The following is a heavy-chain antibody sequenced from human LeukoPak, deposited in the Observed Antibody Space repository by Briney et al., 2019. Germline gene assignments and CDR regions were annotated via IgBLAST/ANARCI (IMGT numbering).Heavy chain of an antibody. D-gene: IGHD3-16*01. CDR1: GGSVSTMNW. V-gene: IGHV4-4*02. CDR3: ARHYGP. CDR2: IFHTGST. J-gene: IGHJ5*02. Sequence: SGTLSLTCGVSGGSVSTMNWWSWVRQSPGKGLEWIGEIFHTGSTNYNPSLNSRVTISLDKSKNQFSLRLTSVTAADTAVYYCARHYGPWGQGTLVTVSS.